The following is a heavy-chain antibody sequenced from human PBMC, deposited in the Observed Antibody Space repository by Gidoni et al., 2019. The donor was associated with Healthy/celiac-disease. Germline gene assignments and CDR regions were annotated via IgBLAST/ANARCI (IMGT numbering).Heavy chain of an antibody. Sequence: QVQLVQSGAEVKKPGSSVKVSCKASGGTCSSYTISWVRQAPGQGLEWMGRIIPILGIANYAQKFQGRVTITADKSTSTAYMELSSLRSEDTAVYYCARALIGDYGGNSGAFDIWGQGTMVTVSS. CDR1: GGTCSSYT. CDR3: ARALIGDYGGNSGAFDI. CDR2: IIPILGIA. J-gene: IGHJ3*02. V-gene: IGHV1-69*02. D-gene: IGHD4-17*01.